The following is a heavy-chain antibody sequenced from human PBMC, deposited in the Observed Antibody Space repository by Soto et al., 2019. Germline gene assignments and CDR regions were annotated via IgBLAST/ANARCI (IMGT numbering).Heavy chain of an antibody. CDR1: GFTFSSYG. D-gene: IGHD3-3*01. V-gene: IGHV3-30*18. Sequence: GGSLRLSCAASGFTFSSYGMHWVRQAPGKGLEWVAVISYDGSNKYYADSVKGRFTISRDNSKNTLYPQMNSLRAEDTAVYYCAKLPNDFWSGYYPSFGMDVWGQGTPVTVSS. CDR2: ISYDGSNK. CDR3: AKLPNDFWSGYYPSFGMDV. J-gene: IGHJ6*02.